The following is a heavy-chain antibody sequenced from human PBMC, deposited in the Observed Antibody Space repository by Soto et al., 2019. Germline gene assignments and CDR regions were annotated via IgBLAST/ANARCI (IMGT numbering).Heavy chain of an antibody. CDR3: ARGKQLVGHYYHYMDV. D-gene: IGHD6-6*01. CDR2: INHSGST. J-gene: IGHJ6*03. V-gene: IGHV4-34*01. CDR1: GGSFRGYY. Sequence: SETLSLTCAVYGGSFRGYYWSWIRQPPGKGLEWIGEINHSGSTNYNPSLKSRVTISVDTSKNQFSLKLSSVTAADTAVYYCARGKQLVGHYYHYMDVWGKGTTVTVSS.